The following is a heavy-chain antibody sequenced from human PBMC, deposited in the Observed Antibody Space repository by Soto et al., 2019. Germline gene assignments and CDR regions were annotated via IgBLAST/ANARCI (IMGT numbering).Heavy chain of an antibody. CDR2: IGGTGQYT. V-gene: IGHV3-23*01. CDR3: AKGGTSHIYGIVV. J-gene: IGHJ6*02. CDR1: GFIFQNFV. D-gene: IGHD2-2*01. Sequence: EVQLLVTGGGLVQPGGSLRLSCKASGFIFQNFVINWVRQAPGKGLEWVSIIGGTGQYTFYSDSVRGRFTFSRDNSENTVYLEMNSRRAEDTAIYFCAKGGTSHIYGIVVWGPGPTVIVSS.